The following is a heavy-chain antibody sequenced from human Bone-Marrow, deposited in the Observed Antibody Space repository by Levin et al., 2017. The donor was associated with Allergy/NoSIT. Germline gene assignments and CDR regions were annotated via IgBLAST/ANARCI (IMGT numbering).Heavy chain of an antibody. V-gene: IGHV1-2*06. D-gene: IGHD6-13*01. J-gene: IGHJ4*02. CDR2: INPTSGGT. CDR3: AKGGLGIAARIFES. Sequence: GGSLRLSCKASGYIFTGFYIHWLRQAPGQRLQWMGRINPTSGGTRFAQKFQARVSLTRDTTINSAYMELSGLTSEDTATYYCAKGGLGIAARIFESWGQGTLVAVSS. CDR1: GYIFTGFY.